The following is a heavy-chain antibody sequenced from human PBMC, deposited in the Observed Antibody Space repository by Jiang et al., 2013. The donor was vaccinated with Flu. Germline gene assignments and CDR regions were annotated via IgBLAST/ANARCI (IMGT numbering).Heavy chain of an antibody. J-gene: IGHJ4*02. V-gene: IGHV2-5*02. Sequence: SGFSLSTSGVGVGWIRQPPGKALEWLALIYWDDDKRYSPSLKSRLTITKDTSKNQVVLTMTNMDPVDTATYYCAHSSYYYDSSGYLSFDYWSQGTLVTVSS. D-gene: IGHD3-22*01. CDR2: IYWDDDK. CDR3: AHSSYYYDSSGYLSFDY. CDR1: GFSLSTSGVG.